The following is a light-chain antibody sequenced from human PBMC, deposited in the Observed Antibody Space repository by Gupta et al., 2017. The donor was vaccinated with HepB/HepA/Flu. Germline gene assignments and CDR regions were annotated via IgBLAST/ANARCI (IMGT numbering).Light chain of an antibody. J-gene: IGKJ4*01. CDR2: GAS. CDR1: QSVSSSY. V-gene: IGKV3-20*01. CDR3: QQYGSSPLT. Sequence: ELVLTQSPGHLSLSPGERATLACRASQSVSSSYLAWYQQKPGQAPRLLIYGASSRATGIPDRFSGSGSGTDFTLTISRLEPEDFAVYYCQQYGSSPLTFGGGTKVEIK.